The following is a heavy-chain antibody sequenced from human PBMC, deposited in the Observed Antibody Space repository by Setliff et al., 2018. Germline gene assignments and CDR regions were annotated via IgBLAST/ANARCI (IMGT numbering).Heavy chain of an antibody. J-gene: IGHJ3*02. V-gene: IGHV3-49*04. D-gene: IGHD2-21*01. CDR1: GFTFSSSA. CDR2: IRSKAYGGTT. Sequence: GGSLRLSCAASGFTFSSSAMAWVRQAPGKGLEWVGFIRSKAYGGTTEYAASVKGRFTISRDDSKSIAYLQMNSLKTEDTAVYYCTTLAFVVVSEYLLRRDIWGQGTMVTVSS. CDR3: TTLAFVVVSEYLLRRDI.